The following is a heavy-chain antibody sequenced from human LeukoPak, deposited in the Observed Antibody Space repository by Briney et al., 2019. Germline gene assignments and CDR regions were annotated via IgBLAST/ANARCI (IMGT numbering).Heavy chain of an antibody. CDR3: ARGGYTYGLNVFDI. D-gene: IGHD5-18*01. V-gene: IGHV4-61*09. Sequence: SETLSLTCTVSGGSISSGSYYWSWIRQPAGKGLEWIGHIYTSGSTNYNPSLKSRVTISVDTSKNQFSLKLSSVTAADTAVYYCARGGYTYGLNVFDIWGQGTMVTVSS. CDR2: IYTSGST. CDR1: GGSISSGSYY. J-gene: IGHJ3*02.